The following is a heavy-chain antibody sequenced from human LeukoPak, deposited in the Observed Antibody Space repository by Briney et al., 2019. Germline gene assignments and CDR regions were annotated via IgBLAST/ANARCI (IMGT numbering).Heavy chain of an antibody. V-gene: IGHV4-39*01. CDR3: ARRTIAAAPSFRFDP. J-gene: IGHJ5*02. CDR1: GGSINNGGYY. D-gene: IGHD6-13*01. CDR2: IYYSGST. Sequence: SETLSLTCTVSGGSINNGGYYWSWIRQHPGKGLEWIGSIYYSGSTYYNPSLKSRVTISVDTSKNQFSLKLSSVTAADTAVHYCARRTIAAAPSFRFDPWGQGTLVTVSS.